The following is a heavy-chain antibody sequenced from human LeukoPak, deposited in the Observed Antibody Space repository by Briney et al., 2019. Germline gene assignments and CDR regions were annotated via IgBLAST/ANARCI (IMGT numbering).Heavy chain of an antibody. Sequence: ASVKVSCKASGGTFSSYAISWVRQAPGQGLEWMGGIIPIFGTANYAQKFQGRVTITADKSTSTAYMELSSLRSEDTAVYYCAREVVGATEYYFDYWGQGTLVTVSS. CDR1: GGTFSSYA. V-gene: IGHV1-69*06. CDR3: AREVVGATEYYFDY. CDR2: IIPIFGTA. J-gene: IGHJ4*02. D-gene: IGHD1-26*01.